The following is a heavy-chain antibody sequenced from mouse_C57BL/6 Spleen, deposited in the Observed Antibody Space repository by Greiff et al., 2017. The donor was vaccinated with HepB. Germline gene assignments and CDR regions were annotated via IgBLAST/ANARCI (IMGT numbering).Heavy chain of an antibody. CDR1: GYTFTSYW. CDR2: IDPSDSYT. CDR3: ARRWYGAMDY. J-gene: IGHJ4*01. V-gene: IGHV1-50*01. Sequence: QVQLKQPGAELVKPGASVKLSCKASGYTFTSYWMQWVKQRPGQGLEWIGEIDPSDSYTNYNQKFKGKATLTVDTSSSTAYMQLSSLTSEDSAVYYCARRWYGAMDYWGQGTSVTVSS. D-gene: IGHD2-1*01.